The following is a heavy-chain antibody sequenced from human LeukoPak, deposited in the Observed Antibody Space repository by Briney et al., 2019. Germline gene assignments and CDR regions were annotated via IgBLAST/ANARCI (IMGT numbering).Heavy chain of an antibody. CDR1: GGAISSGDYY. Sequence: SETLSLTCTVSGGAISSGDYYWSWIRQPPGKGLEWIGNIYYSGSTNYNPSLKSRVTISVDTSKNQFSLKLSSVTAADTAVYYCARGRINSGSLYYWGQGTLVTVSS. V-gene: IGHV4-61*08. J-gene: IGHJ4*02. CDR3: ARGRINSGSLYY. D-gene: IGHD1-26*01. CDR2: IYYSGST.